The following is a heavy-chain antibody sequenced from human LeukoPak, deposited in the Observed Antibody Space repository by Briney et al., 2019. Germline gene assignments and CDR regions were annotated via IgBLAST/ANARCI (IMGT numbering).Heavy chain of an antibody. CDR1: GFTFSSYW. CDR3: ARAYYGSGRKPMDV. V-gene: IGHV3-74*01. D-gene: IGHD3-10*01. Sequence: GGSLRLSCAASGFTFSSYWMHWVRQAPGKGLVWVSRINSDGSSTSYADSVKGRFTISRDNAKNTLYLQMNSLRAEDTAVYYCARAYYGSGRKPMDVWGKGTTVTVSS. CDR2: INSDGSST. J-gene: IGHJ6*03.